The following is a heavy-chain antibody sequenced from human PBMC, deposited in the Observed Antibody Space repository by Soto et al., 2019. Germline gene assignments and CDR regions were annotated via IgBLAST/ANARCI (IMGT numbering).Heavy chain of an antibody. V-gene: IGHV4-31*03. CDR2: IYYSGST. D-gene: IGHD6-6*01. J-gene: IGHJ5*02. CDR3: ARKFSSSSPIPWFDP. Sequence: QVQLQESGPGLVKPSQTLSLTCTVSGGSISSGGYYWSWIRQHPGKGLEWIGYIYYSGSTYYNPSLKSRVTISVDTSKNQFSLKLSSVTAADTAVYYCARKFSSSSPIPWFDPWGQGTLVTVSS. CDR1: GGSISSGGYY.